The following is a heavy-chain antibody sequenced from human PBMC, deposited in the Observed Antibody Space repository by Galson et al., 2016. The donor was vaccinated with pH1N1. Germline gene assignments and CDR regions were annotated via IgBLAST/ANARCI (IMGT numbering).Heavy chain of an antibody. Sequence: SVKVSCKASGYTFTDYDINWVRQGTGKGLEWMGWMNPNNDNTGYAQKFQGRVTMTRNTSISTAYMELSSMRSEDTAVYYCARGGYCSGGSCYDVFDYWGQGTLVTVSS. J-gene: IGHJ4*02. V-gene: IGHV1-8*01. CDR3: ARGGYCSGGSCYDVFDY. D-gene: IGHD2-15*01. CDR1: GYTFTDYD. CDR2: MNPNNDNT.